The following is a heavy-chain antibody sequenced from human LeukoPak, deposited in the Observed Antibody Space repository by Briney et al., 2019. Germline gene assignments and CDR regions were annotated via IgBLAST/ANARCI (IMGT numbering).Heavy chain of an antibody. CDR3: ARHQYFIAVAGWGYMDV. J-gene: IGHJ6*03. D-gene: IGHD6-19*01. CDR2: IYYSGST. Sequence: PSESLSLTCTVSGGSISSYYWSWIRQPPGKGLEWIGYIYYSGSTNYNPSLKSRVTISVDTSKNQFSLKLSSVTAADTAVYYCARHQYFIAVAGWGYMDVWGKGTTVTASS. CDR1: GGSISSYY. V-gene: IGHV4-59*01.